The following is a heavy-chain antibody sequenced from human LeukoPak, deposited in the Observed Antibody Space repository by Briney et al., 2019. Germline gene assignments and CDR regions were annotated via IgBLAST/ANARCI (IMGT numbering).Heavy chain of an antibody. CDR1: GFTFSHFS. V-gene: IGHV3-48*02. D-gene: IGHD2/OR15-2a*01. Sequence: GGSLRLSCTASGFTFSHFSMNWVRLAPGKGLQWVSFISGSSKTIYYGDSVKGRFTISRDNAKNSLYLQMNGLRDEDAALYFCARDSGNYIDYWGQGTQVVVPS. J-gene: IGHJ4*01. CDR2: ISGSSKTI. CDR3: ARDSGNYIDY.